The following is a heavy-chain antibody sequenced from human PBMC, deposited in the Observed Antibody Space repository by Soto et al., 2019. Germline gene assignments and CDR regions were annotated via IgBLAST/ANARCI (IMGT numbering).Heavy chain of an antibody. CDR1: GFTFSNAW. J-gene: IGHJ6*02. CDR3: TTRIVLMVYATFHGMDV. D-gene: IGHD2-8*01. V-gene: IGHV3-15*01. Sequence: PGGSLRLSCAASGFTFSNAWMSWVRQASGRGLEWVGRIKSKTDGGTTDYAAPVKGRFTISRDDSKNTLYLQMNSLKTEDTAVYYCTTRIVLMVYATFHGMDVWGQGTTVTVFS. CDR2: IKSKTDGGTT.